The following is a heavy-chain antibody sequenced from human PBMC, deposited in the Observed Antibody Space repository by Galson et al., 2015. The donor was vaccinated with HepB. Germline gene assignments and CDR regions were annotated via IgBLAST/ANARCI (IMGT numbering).Heavy chain of an antibody. Sequence: SVKVSCKGSGDSFTRSVLSWVRQAPGQGLEWMGGIIPIFGLTNNAQRFQGRLTLTADKSTSTVFMELRSPTPEDTAVYYCASPLAAGTLAYWGQGSLVTVSS. V-gene: IGHV1-69*10. CDR3: ASPLAAGTLAY. CDR2: IIPIFGLT. J-gene: IGHJ4*02. D-gene: IGHD1-1*01. CDR1: GDSFTRSV.